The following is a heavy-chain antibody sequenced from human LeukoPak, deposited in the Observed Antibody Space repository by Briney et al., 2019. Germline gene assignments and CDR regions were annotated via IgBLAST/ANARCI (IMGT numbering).Heavy chain of an antibody. D-gene: IGHD1-14*01. CDR1: GGSVSSSPYW. CDR2: IYYTGST. CDR3: ARRAYGIGFGY. J-gene: IGHJ4*02. V-gene: IGHV4-39*01. Sequence: SETQSLTCTVSGGSVSSSPYWWGWIRQPPGKGLEWIGTIYYTGSTFYNPSLKSRVTISADTSSNQFSLKLTSVTAADTAVYYCARRAYGIGFGYWGQGTMVTVSS.